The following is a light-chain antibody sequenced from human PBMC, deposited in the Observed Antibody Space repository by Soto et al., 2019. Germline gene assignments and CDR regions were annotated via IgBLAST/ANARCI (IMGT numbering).Light chain of an antibody. Sequence: DIQMTQSPSTLSASVGDSVTITCRASQSISSWLAWYQQKPGKAPKLLIYKASSLESGVPSRFSGSGSGTEFTLTISSLQPDDFATYYCQQSNSYPYTFGQGTKLESK. V-gene: IGKV1-5*03. CDR1: QSISSW. CDR2: KAS. CDR3: QQSNSYPYT. J-gene: IGKJ2*01.